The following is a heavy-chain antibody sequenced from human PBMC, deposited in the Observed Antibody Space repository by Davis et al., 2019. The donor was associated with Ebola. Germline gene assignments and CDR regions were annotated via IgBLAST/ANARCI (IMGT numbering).Heavy chain of an antibody. J-gene: IGHJ4*02. Sequence: SGPTLVKPTQTLTLTCTFSGFSLTTTGEALGWFRQPPGKALEWLGIIYWHGDKYYNPSLKSRLAIAKDTSKNQVVLTMTNMDPVDTATYFCAHRLRWLDPFFDYWGQGTLVTVSS. CDR1: GFSLTTTGEA. CDR2: IYWHGDK. V-gene: IGHV2-5*01. D-gene: IGHD6-19*01. CDR3: AHRLRWLDPFFDY.